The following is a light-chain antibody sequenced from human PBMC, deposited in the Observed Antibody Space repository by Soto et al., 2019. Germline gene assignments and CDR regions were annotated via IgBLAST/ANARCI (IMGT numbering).Light chain of an antibody. CDR1: QGIRSG. J-gene: IGKJ4*01. CDR3: LQDYNYPLT. CDR2: AAS. Sequence: AIQMTQSPSSLSASVGDRVTITCRASQGIRSGLGWFQQKPGKAPKLLIYAASSLQSGVPSRFSGSGSGRDFTLTISNLQPEDFATYYCLQDYNYPLTFGGGTRVETK. V-gene: IGKV1-6*01.